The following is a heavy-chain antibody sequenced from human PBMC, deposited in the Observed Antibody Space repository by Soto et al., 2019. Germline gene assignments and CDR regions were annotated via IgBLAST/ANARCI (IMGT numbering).Heavy chain of an antibody. CDR1: GYTFTSYG. D-gene: IGHD1-7*01. V-gene: IGHV1-18*01. CDR2: ISAYNGNT. CDR3: ARDGPYNWNYFAGFDY. Sequence: GASVKVSCKASGYTFTSYGISWVRQAPGQGLEWMGWISAYNGNTNYAQKLQGRVTMTTDTSTSTAYMELRSLRSDDTAVYYCARDGPYNWNYFAGFDYWGQGTLVTVSS. J-gene: IGHJ4*02.